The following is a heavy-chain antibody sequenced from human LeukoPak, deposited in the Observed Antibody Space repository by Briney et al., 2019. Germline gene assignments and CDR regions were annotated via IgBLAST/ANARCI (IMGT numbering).Heavy chain of an antibody. D-gene: IGHD4-17*01. CDR2: INPKTGGT. V-gene: IGHV1-2*02. CDR1: VYTFTDYN. Sequence: ASVKLSCKTSVYTFTDYNIDWVRQAPGQGLDWMGLINPKTGGTEYAQKFQGRVTVTRDTSINTSYMELTSLKSDGTAVYYCAKDVIGDRRVYIDHWGRGTAVTVSS. J-gene: IGHJ4*02. CDR3: AKDVIGDRRVYIDH.